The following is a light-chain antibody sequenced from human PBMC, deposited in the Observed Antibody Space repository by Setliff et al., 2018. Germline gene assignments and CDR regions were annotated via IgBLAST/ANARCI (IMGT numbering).Light chain of an antibody. CDR1: SRDVGAHDF. J-gene: IGLJ3*02. CDR2: DVN. CDR3: SSHTTSSTWV. Sequence: QSVLTQPASVSESPGQSITISCTGTSRDVGAHDFVSWCQQRPGKAPKLIIYDVNNRPSGVSNRFSGSKSGNTASLTISGLQAEDDADYYCSSHTTSSTWVFGGGTKSPS. V-gene: IGLV2-14*03.